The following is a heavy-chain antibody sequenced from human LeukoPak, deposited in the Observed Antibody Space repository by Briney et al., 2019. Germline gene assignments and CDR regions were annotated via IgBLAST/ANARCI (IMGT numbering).Heavy chain of an antibody. CDR1: GFTFSSYA. Sequence: GGSLRLSCAASGFTFSSYAMSWVRQAPGKGLEWVSSISGGGGSTYYADSVKGRFTISRDNSENMLYLHMNSLRAEDTAVYYCAKRHYDSGGYYYGPYFDYWGQGTLVTVSS. CDR3: AKRHYDSGGYYYGPYFDY. J-gene: IGHJ4*02. D-gene: IGHD3-22*01. V-gene: IGHV3-23*01. CDR2: ISGGGGST.